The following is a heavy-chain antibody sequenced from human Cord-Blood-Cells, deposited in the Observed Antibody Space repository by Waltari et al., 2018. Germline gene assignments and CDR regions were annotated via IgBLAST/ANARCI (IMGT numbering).Heavy chain of an antibody. V-gene: IGHV1-8*01. J-gene: IGHJ2*01. CDR3: ARVERTGFTYWYFDL. CDR2: LNPSSGNT. CDR1: GYTFTSYD. D-gene: IGHD1-1*01. Sequence: QVQLVQSGAEVKKPGASVKVSCKASGYTFTSYDINWVRQATGQGLEWMGWLNPSSGNTGYAQKFQGRVTMTRNTSISTAYMELSSLRSEDTAVYYCARVERTGFTYWYFDLWGRGTLVTVSS.